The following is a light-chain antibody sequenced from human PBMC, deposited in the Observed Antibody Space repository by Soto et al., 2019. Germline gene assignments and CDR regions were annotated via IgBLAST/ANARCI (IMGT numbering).Light chain of an antibody. J-gene: IGLJ2*01. CDR1: SSDVGGYNY. Sequence: QSALTQPPSTSGSPGQSVTISCTGTSSDVGGYNYVSWYQQHPGKVPKLMIYEVNKRPSGVPGRFSGSKSGNTASLAVSGLQADDGADYYCSPHAGSNNLLFGGGTKLTVL. CDR2: EVN. V-gene: IGLV2-8*01. CDR3: SPHAGSNNLL.